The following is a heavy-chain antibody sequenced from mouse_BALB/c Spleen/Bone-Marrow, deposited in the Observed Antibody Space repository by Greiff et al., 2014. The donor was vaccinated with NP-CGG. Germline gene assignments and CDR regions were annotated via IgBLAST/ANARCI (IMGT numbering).Heavy chain of an antibody. D-gene: IGHD1-1*01. J-gene: IGHJ4*01. V-gene: IGHV2-3*01. CDR2: IWGDGSI. CDR3: AKTNRYGYAMDY. Sequence: VKLMESGPGLVAPSQSLSITCTVSGFSLSGYGVSWVRQPSGKGLEWLGVIWGDGSINYHSALISRLSISKDNSKSQVFLELNSLQTDDTATYYSAKTNRYGYAMDYWGQGTSVTVSS. CDR1: GFSLSGYG.